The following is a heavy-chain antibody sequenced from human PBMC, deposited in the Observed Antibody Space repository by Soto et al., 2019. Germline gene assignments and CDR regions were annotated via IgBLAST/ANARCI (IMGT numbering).Heavy chain of an antibody. CDR3: ARGAFGSYYVDY. V-gene: IGHV3-23*01. D-gene: IGHD3-10*01. CDR1: GFTFSSYA. Sequence: GGSLRLSCAASGFTFSSYAMSWVRQAPGKGLEWVSGISGSGGSTYYADSVRGRFTISRDNAKNTVYLQMNSLRAEDTAVYYCARGAFGSYYVDYWGQGTLVTVSS. CDR2: ISGSGGST. J-gene: IGHJ4*02.